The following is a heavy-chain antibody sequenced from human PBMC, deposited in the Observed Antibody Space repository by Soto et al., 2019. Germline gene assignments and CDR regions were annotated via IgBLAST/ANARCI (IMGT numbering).Heavy chain of an antibody. CDR1: GVRFSSYA. CDR3: ATLAMAGDTVYYSNGLDV. J-gene: IGHJ6*02. D-gene: IGHD3-3*02. CDR2: ISGSGPTT. Sequence: EVQLLESGGGSVLPGGSLRLSCAASGVRFSSYALSWVRQATGKGLEWLSVISGSGPTTFSADSVKGRFTFSKDSSMNSFYLQMDSLKVDDTAGYYCATLAMAGDTVYYSNGLDVLGQGTTVTVSS. V-gene: IGHV3-23*01.